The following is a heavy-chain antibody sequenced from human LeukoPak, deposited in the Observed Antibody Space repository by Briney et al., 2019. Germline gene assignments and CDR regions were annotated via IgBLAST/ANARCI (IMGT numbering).Heavy chain of an antibody. D-gene: IGHD3-10*01. CDR3: AREAFTMVRGVEVYGMDV. CDR1: GFTFSSYE. V-gene: IGHV3-48*03. J-gene: IGHJ6*04. CDR2: ISSSGSTI. Sequence: GGSLRLSCAASGFTFSSYEMNWVRQAPGKGLEWVSYISSSGSTIYYADSVKGRFTISRDNAKNSLYLQMNSLRAEDTAVYYCAREAFTMVRGVEVYGMDVWGKGTTVTASS.